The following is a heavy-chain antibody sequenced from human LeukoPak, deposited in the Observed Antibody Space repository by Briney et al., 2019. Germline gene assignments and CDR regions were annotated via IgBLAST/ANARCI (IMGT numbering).Heavy chain of an antibody. J-gene: IGHJ3*02. CDR1: GDSISTSNSY. Sequence: SETLSLTCAVSGDSISTSNSYWGWIRRPPGKGLEWVGSIYYSGSTYYNPSLKSRVTISVDTSKNQFSLKLSSVTAADTAVYYCARDKWEPRYAFDIWGQGTMVTVSS. V-gene: IGHV4-39*07. CDR3: ARDKWEPRYAFDI. D-gene: IGHD1-26*01. CDR2: IYYSGST.